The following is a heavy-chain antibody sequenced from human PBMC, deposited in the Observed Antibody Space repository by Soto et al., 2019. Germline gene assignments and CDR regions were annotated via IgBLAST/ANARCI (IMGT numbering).Heavy chain of an antibody. D-gene: IGHD7-27*01. CDR3: TRGGTSATYWGLFDY. V-gene: IGHV3-74*01. CDR2: INGDGSTT. J-gene: IGHJ4*02. Sequence: LRLSWAASGVTFSNYWTHWVRQAPGKGLVWVSRINGDGSTTTYADFVKGRFTISRDNAKNTLYLQMDSLGADDTAVYYCTRGGTSATYWGLFDYWGQGALVTVSS. CDR1: GVTFSNYW.